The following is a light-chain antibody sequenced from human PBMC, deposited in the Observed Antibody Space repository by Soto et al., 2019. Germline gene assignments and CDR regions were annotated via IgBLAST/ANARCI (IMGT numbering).Light chain of an antibody. CDR3: QQYGSSPPLT. V-gene: IGKV3-20*01. Sequence: EIVLTQPPATPSFSPGERATLSFPASQSVTSYLAWYQQKPGQAPRLLIYGASSRATGIPDRFSGSGSGTDFTLTISRLEPEDFAVYYCQQYGSSPPLTFGGGTKVDIK. J-gene: IGKJ4*01. CDR2: GAS. CDR1: QSVTSY.